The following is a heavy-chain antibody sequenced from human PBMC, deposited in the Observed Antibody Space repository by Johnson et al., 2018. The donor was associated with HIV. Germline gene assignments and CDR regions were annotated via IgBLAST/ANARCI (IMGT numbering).Heavy chain of an antibody. V-gene: IGHV3-23*04. J-gene: IGHJ3*02. CDR1: GFTFSSYA. D-gene: IGHD1-1*01. CDR3: ARGTGTDDAFDI. Sequence: EVQLVESGGGVVQPGRSLRLSCAASGFTFSSYAMHWVRQAPGKGLEWVSTFSGSGDNTYYADSVRGRFAISRDNSKNTLYLQMNSLRAEDTAVYYCARGTGTDDAFDIWGQGTMVIVYS. CDR2: FSGSGDNT.